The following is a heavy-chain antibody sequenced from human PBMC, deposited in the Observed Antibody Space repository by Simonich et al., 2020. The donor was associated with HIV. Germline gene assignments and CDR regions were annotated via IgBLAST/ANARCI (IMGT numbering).Heavy chain of an antibody. D-gene: IGHD5-18*01. Sequence: QVHLQQWGAGLLKPSETLSLTCAVYGGSFSGYYWNWIRQPPGKGLEWIGEIDHSENTNYNPSLNSRVTISVDTSKNQFSLKLSSVTAADTAVYYCARRLSKLSRNQRPDAFDIWGQGTMVTVSS. CDR1: GGSFSGYY. V-gene: IGHV4-34*01. CDR3: ARRLSKLSRNQRPDAFDI. J-gene: IGHJ3*02. CDR2: IDHSENT.